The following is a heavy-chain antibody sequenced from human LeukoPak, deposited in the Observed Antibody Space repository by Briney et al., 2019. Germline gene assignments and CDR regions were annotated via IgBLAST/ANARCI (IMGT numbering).Heavy chain of an antibody. J-gene: IGHJ4*02. V-gene: IGHV3-74*01. CDR2: INSDGSSR. Sequence: PGGSLRLSCAASGFTFSNYWMHWVRQAPGKGRVGVSRINSDGSSRNYADCVKGRFAISRDNAKNTLYLQMNSLRAEDKAVYYCASASSHRIAAGGDYWGQGTLVTVSS. D-gene: IGHD6-13*01. CDR3: ASASSHRIAAGGDY. CDR1: GFTFSNYW.